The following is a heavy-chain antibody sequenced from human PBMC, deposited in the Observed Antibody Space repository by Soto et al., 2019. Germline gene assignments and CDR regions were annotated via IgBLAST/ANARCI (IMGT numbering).Heavy chain of an antibody. CDR1: GFAFSRYG. Sequence: QAQLVESGGGVVQPGRSLRLSCAASGFAFSRYGMHWVRQAPGPGLEWVAVISYDGSLQHYADSVKGRFTISREDSKNMVLLQMSSLRAEDTAVYYCVSVRGYGHASVPYSWGQGTLVSVSS. CDR2: ISYDGSLQ. J-gene: IGHJ4*02. CDR3: VSVRGYGHASVPYS. D-gene: IGHD3-10*01. V-gene: IGHV3-30*03.